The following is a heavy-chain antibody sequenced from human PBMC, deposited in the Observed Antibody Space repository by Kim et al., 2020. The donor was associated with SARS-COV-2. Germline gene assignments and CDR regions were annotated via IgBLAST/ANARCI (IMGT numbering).Heavy chain of an antibody. Sequence: ASVKVSCKASGYTFTSFGITWVRQAPGQGLEWMGWISTSNGNTNFAPKFRHRVTMTTDTSTSTAHMDLRSLRSDDTAVYYCTRDSEYGGGYLDYWGQGTLVTVSS. CDR1: GYTFTSFG. D-gene: IGHD3-16*02. CDR3: TRDSEYGGGYLDY. J-gene: IGHJ4*02. V-gene: IGHV1-18*01. CDR2: ISTSNGNT.